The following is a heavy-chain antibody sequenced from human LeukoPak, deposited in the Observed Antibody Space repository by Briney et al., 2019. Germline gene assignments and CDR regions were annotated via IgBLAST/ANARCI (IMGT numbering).Heavy chain of an antibody. V-gene: IGHV3-43*01. D-gene: IGHD3-16*01. CDR3: AKDRGGVDY. Sequence: GGTLRLSCAASGFTFDDYSMHWVREGPGKGLEWVSVISWDGGSTSYADSVKGRFTISRDNSKNSLYLQMNSLRSEDSALYYRAKDRGGVDYWGQGTLVTVSS. CDR2: ISWDGGST. J-gene: IGHJ4*02. CDR1: GFTFDDYS.